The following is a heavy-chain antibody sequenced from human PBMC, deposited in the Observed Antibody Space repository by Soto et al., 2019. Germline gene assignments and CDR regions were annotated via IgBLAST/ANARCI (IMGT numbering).Heavy chain of an antibody. CDR1: GGSVSNGMYY. CDR3: ARAHSSGYYPFDY. V-gene: IGHV4-61*01. CDR2: VYFTGTT. J-gene: IGHJ4*02. D-gene: IGHD3-22*01. Sequence: PSETLSLTCTVSGGSVSNGMYYWSWIRQPPGKGLEWIGNVYFTGTTIYNPSLKSRVTMSVDTYKDQFFLKLTSVTAADTAVYYCARAHSSGYYPFDYWGQGTLVTVSS.